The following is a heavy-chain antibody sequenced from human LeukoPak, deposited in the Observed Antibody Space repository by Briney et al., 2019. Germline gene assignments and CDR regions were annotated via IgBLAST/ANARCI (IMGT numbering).Heavy chain of an antibody. CDR3: ARVRPAIKAFDP. CDR2: MNPNSGNT. CDR1: GYTFTNYD. V-gene: IGHV1-8*01. Sequence: GASVKVSCKASGYTFTNYDINWVRQATGQGLEWMGWMNPNSGNTGYAQKFQGRVTMTRNTSISTAYMEPSSLRSEDTAVYYCARVRPAIKAFDPWGQGTLVTVSS. J-gene: IGHJ5*02. D-gene: IGHD5-18*01.